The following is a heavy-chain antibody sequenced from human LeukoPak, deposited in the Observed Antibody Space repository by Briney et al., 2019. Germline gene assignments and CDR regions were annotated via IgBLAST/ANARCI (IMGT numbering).Heavy chain of an antibody. CDR3: ARQLGVLRFLEWTPQGGY. Sequence: SETLSLTCAVSGYSISSGYYWGWIRQPLGKGLEWIGSIYHSGSTYYNPSLKSRVTISVDTSKNQFSLKLSSVTAADTAVYYCARQLGVLRFLEWTPQGGYWGQGTLVTVSS. J-gene: IGHJ4*02. V-gene: IGHV4-38-2*01. CDR1: GYSISSGYY. D-gene: IGHD3-3*01. CDR2: IYHSGST.